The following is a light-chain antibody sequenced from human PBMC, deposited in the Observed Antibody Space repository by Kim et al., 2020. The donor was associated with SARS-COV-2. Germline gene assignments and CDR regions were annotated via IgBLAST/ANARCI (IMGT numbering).Light chain of an antibody. J-gene: IGKJ1*01. CDR1: QSVYSNS. CDR2: DAS. Sequence: WSPGESATLSCKASQSVYSNSVAWYQQKPGQTPRLLIYDASSRATAIADRFSGSGSGTDFTLTISRLEPDDFAVYYCQQYGSSPTFGQGTKVDIK. V-gene: IGKV3-20*01. CDR3: QQYGSSPT.